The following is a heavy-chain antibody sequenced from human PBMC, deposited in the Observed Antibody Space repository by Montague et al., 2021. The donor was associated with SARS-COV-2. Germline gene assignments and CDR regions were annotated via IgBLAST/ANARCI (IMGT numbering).Heavy chain of an antibody. D-gene: IGHD6-13*01. CDR2: IYYSGST. CDR3: ARGTAAGTNVDY. CDR1: GGSISSYN. V-gene: IGHV4-59*01. J-gene: IGHJ4*02. Sequence: SETLSLTCTVSGGSISSYNWSWIRKPPGKGLEWIGYIYYSGSTNYNPYLKSRGTISVDTSKYQFSLKLSSVTAADTAVYYRARGTAAGTNVDYWGQGTLVTVSS.